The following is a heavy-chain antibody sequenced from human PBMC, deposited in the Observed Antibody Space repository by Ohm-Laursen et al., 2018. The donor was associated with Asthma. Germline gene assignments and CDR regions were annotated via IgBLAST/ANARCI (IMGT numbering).Heavy chain of an antibody. CDR3: ARSAQWQPGAPFYLDY. CDR2: IRSKTHGGTT. V-gene: IGHV3-49*03. CDR1: GFTFDDFP. J-gene: IGHJ4*02. D-gene: IGHD1-14*01. Sequence: RSLRLSCAASGFTFDDFPMTWFRQVPGKGLEWLAFIRSKTHGGTTGYAASVKGRFTISRDDSKGLAYLQMNSLKTEDTAFYYCARSAQWQPGAPFYLDYWGQGSLVTVSS.